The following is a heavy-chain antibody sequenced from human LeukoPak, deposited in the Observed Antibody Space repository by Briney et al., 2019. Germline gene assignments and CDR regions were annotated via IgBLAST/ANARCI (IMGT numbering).Heavy chain of an antibody. V-gene: IGHV1-2*02. CDR2: INPNSGDT. Sequence: ASVKVSCEASGYTFTAYYIHWVRQAPGQGLEWMGWINPNSGDTSLPQRFQGRVTMTRDTSIITAYMELSSLTSDDTGMYYCARGPTLGLDIWGQGTMVGVCS. CDR1: GYTFTAYY. CDR3: ARGPTLGLDI. J-gene: IGHJ3*02.